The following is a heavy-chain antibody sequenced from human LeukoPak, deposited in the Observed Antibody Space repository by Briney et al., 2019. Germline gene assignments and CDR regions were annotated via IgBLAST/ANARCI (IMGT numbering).Heavy chain of an antibody. CDR1: GGSISSGGYS. V-gene: IGHV4-30-2*01. Sequence: SQTLSLTCAVSGGSISSGGYSWSWIRQPPGKGLEWSGYIYHSGSTYYNPSLKSRVTISVDRSKNQFSLKLSSVTAADTAVYYCARASYGDYVFDYWGQGTLVTVSS. J-gene: IGHJ4*02. CDR2: IYHSGST. CDR3: ARASYGDYVFDY. D-gene: IGHD4-17*01.